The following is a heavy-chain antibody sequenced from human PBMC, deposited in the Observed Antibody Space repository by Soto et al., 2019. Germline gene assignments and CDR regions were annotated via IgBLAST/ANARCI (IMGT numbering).Heavy chain of an antibody. V-gene: IGHV4-39*01. Sequence: SETLSLTCTVSGGSISSSSYYWGWIRQPPGKGLEWIGSIYYSGSTYYNPSLKSRVTISVDTSKNQFSLKLSSVTAADTAVYYCARQGLRWYDAFDIWGQGTMVTV. CDR1: GGSISSSSYY. CDR3: ARQGLRWYDAFDI. D-gene: IGHD4-17*01. J-gene: IGHJ3*02. CDR2: IYYSGST.